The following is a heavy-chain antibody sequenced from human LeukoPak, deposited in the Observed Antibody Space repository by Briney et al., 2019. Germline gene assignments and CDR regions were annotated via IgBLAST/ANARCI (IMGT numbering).Heavy chain of an antibody. CDR1: GFTFSDHY. CDR2: IRKKSNGYST. V-gene: IGHV3-72*01. Sequence: GGSLRLSCAASGFTFSDHYMDWVRQAPGKGLEWVGRIRKKSNGYSTEYAASVQDRFTISRDDSKSSLYLQMFSLKTEDAAVYYCVRAMARGPYAFNIWGQGTMVTVSS. J-gene: IGHJ3*02. CDR3: VRAMARGPYAFNI. D-gene: IGHD3-10*01.